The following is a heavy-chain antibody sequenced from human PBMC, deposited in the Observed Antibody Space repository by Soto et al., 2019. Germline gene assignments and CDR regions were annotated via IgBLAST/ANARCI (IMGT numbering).Heavy chain of an antibody. J-gene: IGHJ4*02. CDR3: ARGVKYYDFWSGYNIQFDY. CDR1: GGSISSGDHY. V-gene: IGHV4-30-4*01. CDR2: IYYSGST. D-gene: IGHD3-3*01. Sequence: PSETLSLTCTVSGGSISSGDHYWSWIRQPPGKGLEWIGYIYYSGSTYYNPSLKSRVTISVDTSKNQFSLKLSSVTAADTAVYYCARGVKYYDFWSGYNIQFDYWGQGTLVTVSS.